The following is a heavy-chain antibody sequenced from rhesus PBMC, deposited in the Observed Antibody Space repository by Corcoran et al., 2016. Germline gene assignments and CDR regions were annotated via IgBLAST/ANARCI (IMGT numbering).Heavy chain of an antibody. CDR1: GCSISSIYYY. CDR2: ISYSGST. D-gene: IGHD4-23*01. J-gene: IGHJ4*01. V-gene: IGHV4-122*02. CDR3: ARDHTVTTGDY. Sequence: QVQLQESGPGLVKPSETLSLTCAVSGCSISSIYYYWSWIRQAPGKGLEWIGYISYSGSTSYNPSLKSRVTISRDTSKNQFSLKLSSVTAADTAVYYCARDHTVTTGDYWGQGVLVTVSS.